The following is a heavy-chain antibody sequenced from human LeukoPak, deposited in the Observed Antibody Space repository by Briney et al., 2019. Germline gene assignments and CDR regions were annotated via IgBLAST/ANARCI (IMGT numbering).Heavy chain of an antibody. CDR3: ARHGSPRSPWGY. D-gene: IGHD7-27*01. J-gene: IGHJ4*02. V-gene: IGHV4-59*08. Sequence: SETLSLTCTVSGGSISSFYWSWIRQPPGKGLEWIGYIYSSGSTNYNPSLKSRVTISVDTSKNQFSLKLSSVTAADTAVYYCARHGSPRSPWGYWGQGTLVTVSS. CDR2: IYSSGST. CDR1: GGSISSFY.